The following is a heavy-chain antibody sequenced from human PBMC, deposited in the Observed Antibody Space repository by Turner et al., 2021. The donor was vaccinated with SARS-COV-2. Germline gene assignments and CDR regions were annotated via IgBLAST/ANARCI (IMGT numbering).Heavy chain of an antibody. J-gene: IGHJ4*02. V-gene: IGHV4-39*01. D-gene: IGHD6-19*01. CDR2: FFYSGST. CDR1: SGSISSSAYY. CDR3: ARQVSILGRWLAPFDS. Sequence: QLQLQDSGPVLVKPSETLSLTCTFSSGSISSSAYYWGWIRQPPGKGLEWIGSFFYSGSTYYSPSLKSRITISVDTSKNQFSLNLSSVTAADTAVYYCARQVSILGRWLAPFDSWGQGTLVTVSS.